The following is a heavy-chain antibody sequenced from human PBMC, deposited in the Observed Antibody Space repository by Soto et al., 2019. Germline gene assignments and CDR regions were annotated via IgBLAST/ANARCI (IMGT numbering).Heavy chain of an antibody. D-gene: IGHD6-13*01. V-gene: IGHV4-4*02. Sequence: SETLSLTCAVSGGYISSSNWWSWVRQPPGKGLEWIGEIYHSGSTNYNPSLKSRVTISVDKSKNQFSLKLSSVTAADTAVYYCATCIAAAVPGGFDPWGQGTLVTVSS. CDR2: IYHSGST. CDR1: GGYISSSNW. J-gene: IGHJ5*02. CDR3: ATCIAAAVPGGFDP.